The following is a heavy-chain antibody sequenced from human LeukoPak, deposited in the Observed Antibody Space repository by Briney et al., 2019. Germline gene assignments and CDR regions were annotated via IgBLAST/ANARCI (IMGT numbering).Heavy chain of an antibody. V-gene: IGHV1-2*02. J-gene: IGHJ4*02. CDR2: INPHSGGT. CDR1: GYTFTGYY. CDR3: ARAFYNYDILTGYYNPPLAYFDY. Sequence: PVASVKVSCKASGYTFTGYYMHWVRQAPGQGLEWMGWINPHSGGTNYAQKFKGRVTMTRDTSISTAYMEMSRLRSDDTAVYYCARAFYNYDILTGYYNPPLAYFDYWGQGTLVTVSS. D-gene: IGHD3-9*01.